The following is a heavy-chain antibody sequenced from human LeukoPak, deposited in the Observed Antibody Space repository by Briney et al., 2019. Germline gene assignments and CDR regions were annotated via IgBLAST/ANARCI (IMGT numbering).Heavy chain of an antibody. CDR1: GGSISSNS. V-gene: IGHV3-48*01. D-gene: IGHD2/OR15-2a*01. CDR3: ATEGPNRHAFDI. Sequence: ETLSLTCTVSGGSISSNSYYWGWIRQAPGKGLEWIPVISKSTTSIYYGDSVKGRFAISRDTAQNFLYLRMNSLRVEDTGVYYCATEGPNRHAFDIWGQGTMVTVSS. CDR2: ISKSTTSI. J-gene: IGHJ3*02.